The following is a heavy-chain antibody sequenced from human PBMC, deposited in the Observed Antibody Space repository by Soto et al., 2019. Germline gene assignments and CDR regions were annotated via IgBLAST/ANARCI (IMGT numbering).Heavy chain of an antibody. D-gene: IGHD1-26*01. CDR1: GFTFCSYG. CDR3: ANPRGVGATVFDY. CDR2: ISYDGSNK. J-gene: IGHJ4*02. Sequence: GGTLRLSCAASGFTFCSYGMHWVRQAPGKGLEWVAVISYDGSNKYYADSVKGRFTISRDNSKNTLYLQMNSLRAEDTAVYYCANPRGVGATVFDYWGQGTLVTVSS. V-gene: IGHV3-30*18.